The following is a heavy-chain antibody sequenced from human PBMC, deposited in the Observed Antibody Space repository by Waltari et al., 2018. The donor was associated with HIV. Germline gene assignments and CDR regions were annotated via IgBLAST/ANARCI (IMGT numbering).Heavy chain of an antibody. CDR2: IWYDGSNK. Sequence: QVQLVESGGGVVQPGRSLRLSCAASGFTFKNYGMHWVRQAPGKGLEWVAVIWYDGSNKYYADSVKGRFTSSRDNSKTRLYLQMNSLRAEDTAVYYCARDRGGSSSLVLDSWGQGTLVTVSS. CDR3: ARDRGGSSSLVLDS. D-gene: IGHD6-6*01. CDR1: GFTFKNYG. J-gene: IGHJ4*02. V-gene: IGHV3-33*01.